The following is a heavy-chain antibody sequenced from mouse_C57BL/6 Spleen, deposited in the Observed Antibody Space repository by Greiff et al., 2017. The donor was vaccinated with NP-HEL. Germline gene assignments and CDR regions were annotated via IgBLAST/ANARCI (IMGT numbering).Heavy chain of an antibody. Sequence: EVQLQQSVAELVRPGASVKLSCTASGFNIKNTYMHWVKQRPEQGLEWIGRIDPANGNTKNAPKFQGKATITADTSSNTAYLQLSSLTSEDTAIYYCARSIYYYGSSLGDFDVWGTGTTVTVSS. CDR3: ARSIYYYGSSLGDFDV. CDR2: IDPANGNT. CDR1: GFNIKNTY. J-gene: IGHJ1*03. D-gene: IGHD1-1*01. V-gene: IGHV14-3*01.